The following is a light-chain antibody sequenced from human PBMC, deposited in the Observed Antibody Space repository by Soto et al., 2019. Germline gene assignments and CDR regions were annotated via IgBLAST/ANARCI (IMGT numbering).Light chain of an antibody. Sequence: QSVLTQPPSASGSPGQSVTISCTGTSSDVGGYNYVSWYQQHPGKAPKLMIYEVSKRPSGIPDRFSGSKFGNTASLTVSGLQAEDEAHYYCSSYAGINNFDVVFGGGTKLTVL. CDR3: SSYAGINNFDVV. CDR2: EVS. J-gene: IGLJ2*01. CDR1: SSDVGGYNY. V-gene: IGLV2-8*01.